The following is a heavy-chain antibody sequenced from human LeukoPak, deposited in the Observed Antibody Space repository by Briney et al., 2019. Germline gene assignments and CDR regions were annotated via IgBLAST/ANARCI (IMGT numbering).Heavy chain of an antibody. D-gene: IGHD1-26*01. CDR2: IFYSGTT. Sequence: SETLSLTCTVSGGSISSSSYYWGWIRQPPGKGLEWIGNIFYSGTTYYNPSLMSRVTISVDTSKNQFSLKMRSVTAADTAVYYWARVLRVGTYYLDYWPRVTLVTV. CDR1: GGSISSSSYY. CDR3: ARVLRVGTYYLDY. V-gene: IGHV4-39*01. J-gene: IGHJ4*02.